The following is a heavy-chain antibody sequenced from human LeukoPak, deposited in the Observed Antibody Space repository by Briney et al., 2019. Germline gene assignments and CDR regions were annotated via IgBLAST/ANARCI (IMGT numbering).Heavy chain of an antibody. D-gene: IGHD2-2*01. Sequence: GRSLRLSCVASGFTFSNYAIHWVRLAPGKGLEWVSSISSSSSYIYYADSVKGRFTISRDNAKNSLYLQMNSLRAEDTAVYYCAREICSSTSCDKDDAFDIWGQGTMVTVSS. V-gene: IGHV3-21*01. CDR3: AREICSSTSCDKDDAFDI. CDR2: ISSSSSYI. J-gene: IGHJ3*02. CDR1: GFTFSNYA.